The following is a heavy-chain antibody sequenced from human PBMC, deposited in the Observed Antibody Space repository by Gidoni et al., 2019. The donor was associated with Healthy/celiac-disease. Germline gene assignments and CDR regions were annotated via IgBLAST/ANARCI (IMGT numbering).Heavy chain of an antibody. Sequence: QVQLVQSGAEVKKPGSSVKVSCKASGGTFSSYAIIWLRQAPGQGLEWMGGISPIFGTANYAQKFQGRVTITADESTSTAYMELSSLRSEDTAVYYCARGGYSYGYDAFDIWGQGTMVTVSS. CDR1: GGTFSSYA. D-gene: IGHD5-18*01. CDR3: ARGGYSYGYDAFDI. CDR2: ISPIFGTA. V-gene: IGHV1-69*01. J-gene: IGHJ3*02.